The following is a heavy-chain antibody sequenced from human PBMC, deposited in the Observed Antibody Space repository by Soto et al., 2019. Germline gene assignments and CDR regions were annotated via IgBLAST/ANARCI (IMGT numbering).Heavy chain of an antibody. Sequence: SETLSLTCTVSGGSISSYYWSWIRQPPGKGLEWIGYIYYSGSTNYNPSLKSRVTISVDTSKNQFSLKLSSVTAADTAVYYCARRVLEPQYCSSTSCYPRRGYYYYYMDVWGKGTTVTVSS. CDR2: IYYSGST. J-gene: IGHJ6*03. V-gene: IGHV4-59*08. CDR1: GGSISSYY. D-gene: IGHD2-2*01. CDR3: ARRVLEPQYCSSTSCYPRRGYYYYYMDV.